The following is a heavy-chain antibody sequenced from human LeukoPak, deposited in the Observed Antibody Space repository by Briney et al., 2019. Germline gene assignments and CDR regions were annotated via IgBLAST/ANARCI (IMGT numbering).Heavy chain of an antibody. CDR1: GFTVSSNY. V-gene: IGHV3-69-1*02. Sequence: PGGSLRLSCAASGFTVSSNYMNWVRQAPGKGLEWVSHISTTGIKFYLDSVKGRFTISRDNAKNSLYLQMNSLRVEDTAIYYCARDLPSKATVGFDYWGQGAMVTVSS. CDR3: ARDLPSKATVGFDY. CDR2: ISTTGIK. D-gene: IGHD2-2*01. J-gene: IGHJ4*02.